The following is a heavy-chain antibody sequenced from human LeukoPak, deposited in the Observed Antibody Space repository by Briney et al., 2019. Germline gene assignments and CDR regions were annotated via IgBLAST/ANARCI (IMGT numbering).Heavy chain of an antibody. Sequence: ASVRVSCKASGYTFTSYGISWVRQAPGQGLEWMGWISAYNGNTNYAQKLQGRVTMTTDTSTSTAYMELRSLRSDDTAVYYCARATPYYYDSSGYYYYYYMDVWGKGTTVTISS. CDR1: GYTFTSYG. CDR3: ARATPYYYDSSGYYYYYYMDV. D-gene: IGHD3-22*01. CDR2: ISAYNGNT. J-gene: IGHJ6*03. V-gene: IGHV1-18*01.